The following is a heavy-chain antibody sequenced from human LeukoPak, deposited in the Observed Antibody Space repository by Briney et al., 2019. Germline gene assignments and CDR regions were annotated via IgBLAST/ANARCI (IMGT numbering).Heavy chain of an antibody. CDR2: INPSGGST. CDR1: GYTFTSYY. V-gene: IGHV1-46*01. J-gene: IGHJ4*02. CDR3: ARVSYCSSTSCYDVPFDY. Sequence: ASVKVSCKASGYTFTSYYMHWVRQAPGQGLEWMGIINPSGGSTSYAQKFQGRVTMTRDTSTSTVCMELSSLRSEDTAVYYCARVSYCSSTSCYDVPFDYWGQGTLVTVSS. D-gene: IGHD2-2*01.